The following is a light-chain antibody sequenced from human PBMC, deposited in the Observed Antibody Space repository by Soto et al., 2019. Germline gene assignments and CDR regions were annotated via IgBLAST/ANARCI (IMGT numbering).Light chain of an antibody. CDR1: QGISSF. J-gene: IGKJ3*01. CDR3: LQLNSFPIP. V-gene: IGKV1-9*01. CDR2: GAS. Sequence: IQLTQSPSSLSASVGDRVTITCRASQGISSFLAWYQQKPGKAPKLLIYGASTLQSGVPSRFSGSGSGTDFTLTIVSLQPEDFATYYCLQLNSFPIPFGPGTKVDIK.